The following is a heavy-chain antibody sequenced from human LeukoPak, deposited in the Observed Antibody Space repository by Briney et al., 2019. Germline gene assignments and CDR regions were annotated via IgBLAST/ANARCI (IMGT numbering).Heavy chain of an antibody. V-gene: IGHV3-9*03. CDR2: ISWNSGSI. CDR3: AKGQGAYYGSGSHPFDY. CDR1: GFTFDGYA. J-gene: IGHJ4*02. D-gene: IGHD3-10*01. Sequence: GRSLRLSCAASGFTFDGYAMHWVRQAPGKGLEWVSGISWNSGSIGYADSVKGRFTISRDNAKNSLYLQMNSLRAEDMALYYCAKGQGAYYGSGSHPFDYWGQGTLVTVSS.